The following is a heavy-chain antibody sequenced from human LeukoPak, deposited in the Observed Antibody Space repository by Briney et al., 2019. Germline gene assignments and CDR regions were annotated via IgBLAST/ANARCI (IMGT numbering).Heavy chain of an antibody. J-gene: IGHJ1*01. Sequence: SETLSLTCSVSGDSVSRSDSYWDWIRQPPGKGLEWIGTIYFSGRTYYSPSLKSRFTMSVDPSNNPFSLNLRSVTAADTAVYYCARRRYYDGSGYLEWGQGTLLSVSS. CDR1: GDSVSRSDSY. D-gene: IGHD3-22*01. CDR2: IYFSGRT. CDR3: ARRRYYDGSGYLE. V-gene: IGHV4-39*01.